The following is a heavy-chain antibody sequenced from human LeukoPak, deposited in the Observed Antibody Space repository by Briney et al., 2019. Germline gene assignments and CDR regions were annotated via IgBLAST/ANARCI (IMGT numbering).Heavy chain of an antibody. V-gene: IGHV3-21*01. J-gene: IGHJ4*02. CDR1: GFTFSSYS. Sequence: GGSLRLSCAASGFTFSSYSMNWVRQAPGKGLEWVSSISSSSSYIYYADSVKGRFTISRDNAKNSLYLQMNSLRAEDTAVYYCARVGAAMAKNTFDYWGQGTLVTVSS. D-gene: IGHD5-18*01. CDR3: ARVGAAMAKNTFDY. CDR2: ISSSSSYI.